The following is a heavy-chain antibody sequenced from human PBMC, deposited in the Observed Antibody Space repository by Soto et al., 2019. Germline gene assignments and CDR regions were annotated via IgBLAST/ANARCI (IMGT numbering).Heavy chain of an antibody. CDR2: IYYPGST. CDR1: GGSVSSESHY. Sequence: HVPLQESGPGLGKPSETLSLTCTVSGGSVSSESHYWSWIRQTPGKWLEWIGYIYYPGSTNYNPSLKGRVTMSVDTSRDQVALSLRSVTRADTAVYYCARDQYDFRSGCYYYAMEVWGKGTKVTVSS. CDR3: ARDQYDFRSGCYYYAMEV. D-gene: IGHD3-3*01. V-gene: IGHV4-61*01. J-gene: IGHJ6*04.